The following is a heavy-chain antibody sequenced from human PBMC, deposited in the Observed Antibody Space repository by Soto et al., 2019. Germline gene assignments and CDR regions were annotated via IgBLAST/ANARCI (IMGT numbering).Heavy chain of an antibody. CDR2: IIPIFDTA. CDR3: ASHGITGTWVYYYGMDV. V-gene: IGHV1-69*12. D-gene: IGHD1-7*01. J-gene: IGHJ6*02. Sequence: QVQLVQSGAEVKKPGSSVKVSCKASGGTFSSYAISWVRQAPGQGLEWMGGIIPIFDTADYAQKFQGRVTITADESTSTAYMELSSLRSEDTPVYYCASHGITGTWVYYYGMDVWGQGTTVTVSS. CDR1: GGTFSSYA.